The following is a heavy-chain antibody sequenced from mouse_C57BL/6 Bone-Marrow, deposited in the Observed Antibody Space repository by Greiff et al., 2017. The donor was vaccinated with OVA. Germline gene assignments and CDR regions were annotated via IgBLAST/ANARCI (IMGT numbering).Heavy chain of an antibody. CDR2: IYPGSGNT. J-gene: IGHJ2*01. D-gene: IGHD1-1*01. Sequence: QVQLKESGAELVRPGASVKLSCKASGYTFTDYYINWVKQRPGQGLEWIARIYPGSGNTYYNEKFKGKATLTAEKSSSTAYMQLSSLTSEDSAVYFCARGDYYWVFDYWGQGTTLTVSS. CDR1: GYTFTDYY. CDR3: ARGDYYWVFDY. V-gene: IGHV1-76*01.